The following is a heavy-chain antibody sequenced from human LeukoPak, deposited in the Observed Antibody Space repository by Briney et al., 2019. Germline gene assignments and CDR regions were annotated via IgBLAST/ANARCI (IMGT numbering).Heavy chain of an antibody. J-gene: IGHJ6*02. Sequence: GGSLRLSCAASGFTFSSYAMHWVRQAPGKGLEWVAVISYDGSNKYYADSVKGRFTISRDNSKNTLYLQMNSLRAEDTAVYYCASSLSGFPTSLYYGMDVWGQGTTVTVSS. D-gene: IGHD3-3*01. V-gene: IGHV3-30*04. CDR3: ASSLSGFPTSLYYGMDV. CDR1: GFTFSSYA. CDR2: ISYDGSNK.